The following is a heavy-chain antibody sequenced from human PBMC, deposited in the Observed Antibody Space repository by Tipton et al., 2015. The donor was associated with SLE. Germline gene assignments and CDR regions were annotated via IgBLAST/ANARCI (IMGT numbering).Heavy chain of an antibody. Sequence: TLSLTCTVSGSDINSYYWHWIRQPAGKGLEWIGRIEISGSTNYNPSLKSRVTMSLDTSKNQFSLRLTSVTAADTAVYYCARTLGAIAHTVYDAFDIWGQGKMVTVSS. D-gene: IGHD1-26*01. CDR3: ARTLGAIAHTVYDAFDI. CDR2: IEISGST. CDR1: GSDINSYY. V-gene: IGHV4-4*07. J-gene: IGHJ3*02.